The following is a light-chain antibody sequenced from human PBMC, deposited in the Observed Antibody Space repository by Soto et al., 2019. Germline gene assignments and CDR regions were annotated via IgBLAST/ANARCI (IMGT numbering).Light chain of an antibody. CDR3: QQRSNWPPIT. CDR2: DAS. J-gene: IGKJ5*01. CDR1: QSVSSY. V-gene: IGKV3-11*01. Sequence: EIVMTQSPATLSVSPGERATLSCRASQSVSSYLAWYQQKPGQAPRLLIYDASNRATGIPARFSGSGSGTDFTLTISSLEPEDFAVYYCQQRSNWPPITFGQGTHGRL.